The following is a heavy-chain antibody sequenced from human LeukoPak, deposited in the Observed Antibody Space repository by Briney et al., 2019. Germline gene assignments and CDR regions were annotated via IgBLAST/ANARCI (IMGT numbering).Heavy chain of an antibody. CDR1: GFTFSSSS. CDR2: ISSSTSTM. CDR3: ARDRFYAFDI. Sequence: GGSLRLSCAASGFTFSSSSMNWVRQAPGKGLEWVSYISSSTSTMYYADSVKGRFTISRDNAKNSLYLQMNGLRDEDTALYYCARDRFYAFDIWGQGTMVTVSS. J-gene: IGHJ3*02. V-gene: IGHV3-48*02. D-gene: IGHD3-3*01.